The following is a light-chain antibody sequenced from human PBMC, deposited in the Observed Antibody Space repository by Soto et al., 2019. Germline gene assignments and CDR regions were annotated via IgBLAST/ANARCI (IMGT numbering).Light chain of an antibody. CDR1: QAISTW. Sequence: GDRVTITCRASQAISTWLAWYQQKPGKAPKLLIYAASNLQTEVPSRFSGSGSGTDFTLTISSLQPEYFATYYRQQAKSFPWTFGQGTKVEIK. CDR2: AAS. CDR3: QQAKSFPWT. V-gene: IGKV1D-12*01. J-gene: IGKJ1*01.